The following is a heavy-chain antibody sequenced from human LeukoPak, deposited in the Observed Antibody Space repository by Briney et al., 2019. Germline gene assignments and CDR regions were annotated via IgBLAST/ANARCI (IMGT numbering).Heavy chain of an antibody. V-gene: IGHV3-30-3*02. Sequence: GRSLRLSCAASGFTFSSYAMHWVRQAPGKGLEWVAVISYDGSNKYYADSVKGRFTISRDNSKNTLYLQMNSLRAEDTDVYYCAKPPGIAVAGTRVSFDYWGQGTLVTVSS. J-gene: IGHJ4*02. D-gene: IGHD6-19*01. CDR1: GFTFSSYA. CDR2: ISYDGSNK. CDR3: AKPPGIAVAGTRVSFDY.